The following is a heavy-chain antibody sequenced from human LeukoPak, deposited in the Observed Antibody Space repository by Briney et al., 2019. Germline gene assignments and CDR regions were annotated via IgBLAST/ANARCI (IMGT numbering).Heavy chain of an antibody. Sequence: SETLSLTCAVYGVSFRGYYWSWISQPPGKGLEWIGEINQSGSIKYNPSLKSRVTISVDTSNNQFSLKLSSVTAADTAVYYCTTGPDYYNSSSYYSHYWGQGTLVTVSS. CDR3: TTGPDYYNSSSYYSHY. CDR2: INQSGSI. J-gene: IGHJ4*02. D-gene: IGHD3-22*01. V-gene: IGHV4-34*01. CDR1: GVSFRGYY.